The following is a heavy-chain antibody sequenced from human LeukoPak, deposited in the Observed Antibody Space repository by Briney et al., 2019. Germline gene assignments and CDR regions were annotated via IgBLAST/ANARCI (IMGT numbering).Heavy chain of an antibody. CDR3: ARESGYSSGWYRVDY. CDR2: IYYSGST. Sequence: PSETLSLTCTVSGGSISGYYWTWVRQPPGKGLELIGHIYYSGSTNYNPSLKSRVTISVDTSKNQFSLKLSSVTAADTAVYYCARESGYSSGWYRVDYWGQGTLVTVSS. J-gene: IGHJ4*02. CDR1: GGSISGYY. V-gene: IGHV4-4*08. D-gene: IGHD6-19*01.